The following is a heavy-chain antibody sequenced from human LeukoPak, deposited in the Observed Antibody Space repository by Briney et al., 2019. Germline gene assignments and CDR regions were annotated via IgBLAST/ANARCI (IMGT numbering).Heavy chain of an antibody. J-gene: IGHJ6*02. CDR2: ITNSGGGT. CDR3: ARTGTTSWGMDV. Sequence: GGSLRLSCKASGFTFTRSAMGWVRQAPGKGLEWVSCITNSGGGTYYADSVKGRFTISRDNSKNTLYLQMNSLRAEDTAVYYCARTGTTSWGMDVWGQGTTVTVSS. V-gene: IGHV3-23*05. D-gene: IGHD1-7*01. CDR1: GFTFTRSA.